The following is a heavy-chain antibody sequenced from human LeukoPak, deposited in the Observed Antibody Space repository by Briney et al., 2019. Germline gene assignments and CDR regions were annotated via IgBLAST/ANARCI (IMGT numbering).Heavy chain of an antibody. CDR1: GYTFTNYG. CDR2: ISTYNGNT. J-gene: IGHJ6*02. D-gene: IGHD2-15*01. CDR3: ASGLGFCSGSDCTNLVKDYYYGMNV. V-gene: IGHV1-18*01. Sequence: ASVKVSCKTSGYTFTNYGVNWVRQAPGQGLEWMGWISTYNGNTNYAQKFQGRVTMTTDTSTSTAYLELSSLTSEDTAVYYCASGLGFCSGSDCTNLVKDYYYGMNVWGQGTTVTVSS.